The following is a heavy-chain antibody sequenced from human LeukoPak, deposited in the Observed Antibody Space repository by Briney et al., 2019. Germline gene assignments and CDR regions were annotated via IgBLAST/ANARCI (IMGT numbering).Heavy chain of an antibody. J-gene: IGHJ4*02. D-gene: IGHD5-18*01. V-gene: IGHV4-39*01. CDR1: GGSTSSSSYY. CDR2: IYYSGST. CDR3: ASRSSSGYSYGYREDY. Sequence: SETLSLTCTVSGGSTSSSSYYWGWIRQPPGKGLEWIGSIYYSGSTYYNPSLKSRVTISVDTSKNQFSLKLSSVTAADTAVYYCASRSSSGYSYGYREDYWGQGTLVTVSS.